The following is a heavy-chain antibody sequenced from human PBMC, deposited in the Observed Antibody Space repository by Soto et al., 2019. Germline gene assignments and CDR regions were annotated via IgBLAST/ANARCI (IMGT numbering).Heavy chain of an antibody. Sequence: ASVKVSCKASGYTFTSYAMHWVRQAPGQRLEWMGWINAGNGNAKYSQKFQGRVTITRDTSASTAYMELSSLRSEDTAVYYCARAPYGSGSYFFGYYYGMDVWGQRTTVTAS. V-gene: IGHV1-3*01. J-gene: IGHJ6*02. D-gene: IGHD3-10*01. CDR1: GYTFTSYA. CDR2: INAGNGNA. CDR3: ARAPYGSGSYFFGYYYGMDV.